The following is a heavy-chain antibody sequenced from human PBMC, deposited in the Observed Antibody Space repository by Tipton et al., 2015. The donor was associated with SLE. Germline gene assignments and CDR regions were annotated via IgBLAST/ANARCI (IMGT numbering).Heavy chain of an antibody. V-gene: IGHV3-30*18. CDR3: AKDASPREPLTSFDY. J-gene: IGHJ4*02. CDR2: ISYDGSKK. D-gene: IGHD1-26*01. CDR1: GFTFSNYG. Sequence: RSLRLSCTASGFTFSNYGMHWVRQAPGKGLEWVAVISYDGSKKYFGDSVKGRFTISRDDSKNTVYLQMNSLRPEDVALYHCAKDASPREPLTSFDYWGQGTVVAVSS.